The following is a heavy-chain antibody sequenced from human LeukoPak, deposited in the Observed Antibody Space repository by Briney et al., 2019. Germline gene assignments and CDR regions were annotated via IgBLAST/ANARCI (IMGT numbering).Heavy chain of an antibody. V-gene: IGHV1-2*02. J-gene: IGHJ4*02. Sequence: GASVKVSCKASGYTFTAYYMHWVRQAPGQGLEWMGWINPNNGGTSCAQKFQGRVTMTRDTSISTAYMELSSLRSDDTAVYYCARASGIAVAGTWIDYWGLGTLVTVSS. CDR1: GYTFTAYY. CDR3: ARASGIAVAGTWIDY. D-gene: IGHD6-19*01. CDR2: INPNNGGT.